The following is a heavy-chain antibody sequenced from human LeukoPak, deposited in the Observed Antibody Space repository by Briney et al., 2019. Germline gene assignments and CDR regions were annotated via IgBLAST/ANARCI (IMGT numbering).Heavy chain of an antibody. J-gene: IGHJ2*01. CDR1: GYTFTSYY. Sequence: ASVKVSCKASGYTFTSYYMYWVRQAPGQGLEWMGIINPSGGSTSYAQKFQGRVTMTRDMSTSTVYMELSSLRSGDTAVYYCARVFSPTYSSGWDWYFDLWGRGTLVTVSS. V-gene: IGHV1-46*01. CDR3: ARVFSPTYSSGWDWYFDL. D-gene: IGHD6-19*01. CDR2: INPSGGST.